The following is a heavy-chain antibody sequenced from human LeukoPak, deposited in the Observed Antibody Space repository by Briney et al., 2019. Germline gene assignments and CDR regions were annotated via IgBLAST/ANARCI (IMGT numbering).Heavy chain of an antibody. Sequence: PGGTLRLSCAASGFTFSSYGMSWVRQAPGKGLEWVSAISGSGGSTYYADSVKGRFTISRDNSKNTLYLQMNSLRAEDTAVYYCAKGSYGDYDVNSGDYWGQGTLVTVSS. V-gene: IGHV3-23*01. D-gene: IGHD4-17*01. CDR3: AKGSYGDYDVNSGDY. CDR2: ISGSGGST. CDR1: GFTFSSYG. J-gene: IGHJ4*02.